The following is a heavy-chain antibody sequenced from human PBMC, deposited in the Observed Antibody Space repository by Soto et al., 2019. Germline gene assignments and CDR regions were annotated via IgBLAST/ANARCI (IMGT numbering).Heavy chain of an antibody. D-gene: IGHD6-13*01. V-gene: IGHV4-31*03. J-gene: IGHJ4*02. CDR3: ARDQSEGSSWYYLDY. Sequence: PSETLSLTCTVSGGSFSSGSYSWSWIRQLPGRGLEWMGYIYDSGSTFYRPSLKSRVNISIDRSKNQFSLKLNSVTAADTAVYYCARDQSEGSSWYYLDYWSRGTLVTVSS. CDR2: IYDSGST. CDR1: GGSFSSGSYS.